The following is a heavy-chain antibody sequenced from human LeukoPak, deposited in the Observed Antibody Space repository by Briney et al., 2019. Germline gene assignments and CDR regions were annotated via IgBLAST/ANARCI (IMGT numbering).Heavy chain of an antibody. J-gene: IGHJ6*03. D-gene: IGHD4-11*01. CDR3: ETRGPMTTVTGHYYYYYYMDV. Sequence: PGGSLRLPCAASGFTLSSYAMSWVRQGPGKRREWVSAISGSGGSTYYADSVKGQFTISRDNSKNTLYLQMNSLRAEDTAGYYCETRGPMTTVTGHYYYYYYMDVWGKGTTVTVSS. CDR1: GFTLSSYA. CDR2: ISGSGGST. V-gene: IGHV3-23*01.